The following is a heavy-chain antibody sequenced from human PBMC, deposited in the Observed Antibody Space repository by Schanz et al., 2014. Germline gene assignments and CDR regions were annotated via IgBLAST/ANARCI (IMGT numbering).Heavy chain of an antibody. V-gene: IGHV3-23*04. D-gene: IGHD3-9*01. CDR1: GFTFRSYA. J-gene: IGHJ4*02. Sequence: EVQLVESGGGLVQPGGSLRLSCAASGFTFRSYAMTWVRQAPGKGLEWVSGISGSGGSTYDADSVKGRFTISRDNSKNTLYLQMNSLRAEDTAVYYCAKDHAGSDILTALGNWGQGTLVTVSS. CDR2: ISGSGGST. CDR3: AKDHAGSDILTALGN.